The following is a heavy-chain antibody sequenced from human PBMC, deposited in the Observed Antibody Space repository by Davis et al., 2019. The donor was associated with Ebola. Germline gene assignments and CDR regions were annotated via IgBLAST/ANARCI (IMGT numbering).Heavy chain of an antibody. CDR2: TYYSSKWYK. D-gene: IGHD6-19*01. J-gene: IGHJ6*02. CDR3: ARGWYRTGLDV. Sequence: HSQTLSLTCAISGDSVSSNSGAWNWIRQSPSRGLEWLGRTYYSSKWYKDYAVSVKSRITINPDTSKNQLSLHLNSVTPEDTAIYYCARGWYRTGLDVWGQGTTVTVSS. V-gene: IGHV6-1*01. CDR1: GDSVSSNSGA.